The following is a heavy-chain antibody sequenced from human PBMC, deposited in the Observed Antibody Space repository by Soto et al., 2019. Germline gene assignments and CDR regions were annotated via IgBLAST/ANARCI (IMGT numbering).Heavy chain of an antibody. CDR2: VNDGWGA. CDR3: GRQGFWAIHGRVDV. CDR1: GASISNDY. D-gene: IGHD3-10*01. V-gene: IGHV4-59*08. Sequence: QVHLQQSGPGLVKPSETLSLSCTISGASISNDYWSWIRQVQGKGMEWIGYVNDGWGAAYNPDLQSRAAGALDRSNSLLCRKLTSVTATDTAVDYGGRQGFWAIHGRVDVWGQGTTVTVSS. J-gene: IGHJ6*02.